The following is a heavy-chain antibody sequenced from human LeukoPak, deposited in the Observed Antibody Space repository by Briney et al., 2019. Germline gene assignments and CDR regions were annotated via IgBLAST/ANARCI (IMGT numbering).Heavy chain of an antibody. CDR2: IYTSGST. Sequence: PSETLSLTCTVSGGSISSGSYYWSWIRQPAGKGLEWIGRIYTSGSTNYNPSLKSRVTISVDTSKNQFSLKLSSVTAADTAVYYCARGRVAVAGRFDYWGQGTLVTVSS. CDR3: ARGRVAVAGRFDY. J-gene: IGHJ4*02. CDR1: GGSISSGSYY. D-gene: IGHD6-19*01. V-gene: IGHV4-61*02.